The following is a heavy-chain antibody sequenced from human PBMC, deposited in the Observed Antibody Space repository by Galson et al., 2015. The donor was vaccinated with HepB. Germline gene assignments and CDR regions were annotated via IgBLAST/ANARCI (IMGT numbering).Heavy chain of an antibody. CDR2: ISSSSSYT. J-gene: IGHJ3*02. CDR3: ARDKRPTIPRAPFDI. V-gene: IGHV3-11*06. D-gene: IGHD2-2*02. CDR1: GFTFSDYY. Sequence: SLRLSCAASGFTFSDYYMSWIRQAPGKGLEWVSYISSSSSYTNYADSVKGRFTISRDNAKNSLYLQMNSLRAEDTAVYYCARDKRPTIPRAPFDIWGQGTMVTVSS.